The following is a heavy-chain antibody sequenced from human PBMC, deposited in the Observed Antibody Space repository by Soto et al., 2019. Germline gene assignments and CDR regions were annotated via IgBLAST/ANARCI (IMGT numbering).Heavy chain of an antibody. CDR3: AKARAQYYDFWSGYPVDY. CDR2: IKSDGSET. J-gene: IGHJ4*02. D-gene: IGHD3-3*01. CDR1: GFMFSSYW. V-gene: IGHV3-7*05. Sequence: PGGSLRLSCVASGFMFSSYWMSWVRQAPGKGLERVANIKSDGSETNYVDTVKGRFTISRDNSKNTLYLQMNSLRAEDTAVYYCAKARAQYYDFWSGYPVDYWGQGTLVTVSS.